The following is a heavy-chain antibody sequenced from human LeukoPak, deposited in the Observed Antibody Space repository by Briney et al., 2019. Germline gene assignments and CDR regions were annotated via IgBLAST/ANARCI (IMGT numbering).Heavy chain of an antibody. CDR1: GFTFSSNW. J-gene: IGHJ4*02. V-gene: IGHV3-74*01. D-gene: IGHD1-26*01. CDR3: VRDLGGRSGH. Sequence: GGPLRLSCAAPGFTFSSNWMHWVRQAPGKGLVWVSRINEDGSTTNYADSVKGRSTIFRDNAKNTLYLQMNSLRAEDTAVYYCVRDLGGRSGHWGQGTLVTVSS. CDR2: INEDGSTT.